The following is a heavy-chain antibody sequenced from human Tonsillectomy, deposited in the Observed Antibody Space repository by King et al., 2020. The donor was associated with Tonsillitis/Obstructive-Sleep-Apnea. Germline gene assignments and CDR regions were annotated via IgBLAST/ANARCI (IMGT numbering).Heavy chain of an antibody. Sequence: VQLVESGGGLIQPGGSLRLSCAASGFAVSSNYMSWVRQAPGKGLEWVSVIDSGGGTYYADSVKGRFTISRDNSKNTLYLQMNSLRAEDTAVYYCARGALCSSTSCSQTNWGQGTLVTVSS. CDR2: IDSGGGT. D-gene: IGHD2-2*01. J-gene: IGHJ4*02. V-gene: IGHV3-53*01. CDR1: GFAVSSNY. CDR3: ARGALCSSTSCSQTN.